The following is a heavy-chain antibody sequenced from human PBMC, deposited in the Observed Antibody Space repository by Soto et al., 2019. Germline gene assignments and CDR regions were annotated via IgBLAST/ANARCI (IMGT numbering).Heavy chain of an antibody. CDR2: IIHSEST. D-gene: IGHD1-26*01. CDR3: ARQRPTDGRWEFANYYGMDV. V-gene: IGHV4-34*12. CDR1: GGSFSAYY. J-gene: IGHJ6*02. Sequence: PSETLSLTCAVYGGSFSAYYWSWVRQPPGKGLEWIGEIIHSESTKYNPSLKSRVTISVDTSRNQFSLKLSSVTAADPAVYYCARQRPTDGRWEFANYYGMDVWGQGTPVTVSS.